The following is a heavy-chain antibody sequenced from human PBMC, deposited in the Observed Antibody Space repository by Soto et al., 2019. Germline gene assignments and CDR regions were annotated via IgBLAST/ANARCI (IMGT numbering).Heavy chain of an antibody. D-gene: IGHD6-13*01. Sequence: PGESLKISCQCSGYTFSNFWIAWVRQLPGKGLEWMGIIYPGDYETRYSPSLHGKVTISADRSIGTAYLQWSSLEASDSAFYFCARSPRSSTYFDYWGQGALVTV. CDR3: ARSPRSSTYFDY. J-gene: IGHJ4*02. V-gene: IGHV5-51*01. CDR1: GYTFSNFW. CDR2: IYPGDYET.